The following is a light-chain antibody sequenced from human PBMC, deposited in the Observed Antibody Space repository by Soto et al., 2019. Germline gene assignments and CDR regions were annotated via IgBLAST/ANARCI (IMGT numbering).Light chain of an antibody. CDR1: QSVGSN. CDR2: GAS. V-gene: IGKV3-15*01. J-gene: IGKJ4*01. CDR3: QQYNNWPGT. Sequence: ERIMTQAPATLSVSPGERATRSCRASQSVGSNLAWYQQKPGQAPRRLIYGASTRATGIPARFSGSGSGTEFTLTISSLQSEDFAVYYGQQYNNWPGTFGGGTKVEIK.